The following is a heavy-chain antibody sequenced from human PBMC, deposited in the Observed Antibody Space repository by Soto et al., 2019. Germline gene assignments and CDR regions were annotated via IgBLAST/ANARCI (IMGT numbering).Heavy chain of an antibody. D-gene: IGHD6-19*01. CDR2: IYYSGST. Sequence: PSETLSLTCTVSGGSISSYNWSWIRQPPGKGLELIGYIYYSGSTNYNPSLKSRVTISVDTSKNQFSLKLSSVTAADTAVYYCASTAHSSGWYSGGFDYWGQGTLVTVS. V-gene: IGHV4-59*08. CDR3: ASTAHSSGWYSGGFDY. CDR1: GGSISSYN. J-gene: IGHJ4*02.